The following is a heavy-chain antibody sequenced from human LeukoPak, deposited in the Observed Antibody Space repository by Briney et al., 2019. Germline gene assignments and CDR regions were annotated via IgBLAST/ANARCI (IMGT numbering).Heavy chain of an antibody. J-gene: IGHJ6*02. CDR2: INSDGSST. V-gene: IGHV3-74*01. Sequence: PGGSLRLSCAASGFNFTSYWMHRVRQTPEKGLVWVSRINSDGSSTRHADSVKGRFTISRDNAKNTLYLQVNSLRAEDTAVYYCARSHYYDSSGSFSFYYGMDVWGQGTTVTVSS. CDR1: GFNFTSYW. D-gene: IGHD3-22*01. CDR3: ARSHYYDSSGSFSFYYGMDV.